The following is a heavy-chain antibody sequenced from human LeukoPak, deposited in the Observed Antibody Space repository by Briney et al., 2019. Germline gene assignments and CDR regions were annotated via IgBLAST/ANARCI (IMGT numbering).Heavy chain of an antibody. CDR2: ISSSSSFK. J-gene: IGHJ4*02. Sequence: PGGSLRLSCAASGFTFSSYSTNWVRQAPGKGLEWVSSISSSSSFKYHADSVKGRFTISRDNAKNSLYLQMNSLRAEDTAVYYCARGSLAVAGTGVDYWGQGTLVTVSS. V-gene: IGHV3-21*01. CDR1: GFTFSSYS. D-gene: IGHD6-19*01. CDR3: ARGSLAVAGTGVDY.